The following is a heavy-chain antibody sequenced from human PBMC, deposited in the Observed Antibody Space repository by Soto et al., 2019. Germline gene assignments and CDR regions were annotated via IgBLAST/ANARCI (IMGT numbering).Heavy chain of an antibody. D-gene: IGHD2-2*01. CDR3: ARGIGDWSSTSCYAGDTAAKAGGPVLYYFDY. Sequence: PSETLSLTCAVYGGSFSGYYWSWIRQPPGKGLEWIGEINHSGSTNYNPSLKSRVTISVDTSKNQFSLKLSSVTAADTAVYYCARGIGDWSSTSCYAGDTAAKAGGPVLYYFDYWGQGTLVTVSS. V-gene: IGHV4-34*01. CDR1: GGSFSGYY. J-gene: IGHJ4*02. CDR2: INHSGST.